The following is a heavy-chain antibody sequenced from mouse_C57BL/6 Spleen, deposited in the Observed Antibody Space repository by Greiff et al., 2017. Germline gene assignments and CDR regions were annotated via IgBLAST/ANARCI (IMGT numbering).Heavy chain of an antibody. D-gene: IGHD2-4*01. V-gene: IGHV1-15*01. CDR1: GYTFTDYE. J-gene: IGHJ3*01. CDR3: TKDDYDFAY. CDR2: IDPETGCT. Sequence: QVQLQQSGAELVRPGASVTLSCKASGYTFTDYEMHWVKQTPVHGLEWIGAIDPETGCTAYNQTFKGKAILTADKSSSTSYIELRSLTSEDSAVYYCTKDDYDFAYWGQGTLVTVSA.